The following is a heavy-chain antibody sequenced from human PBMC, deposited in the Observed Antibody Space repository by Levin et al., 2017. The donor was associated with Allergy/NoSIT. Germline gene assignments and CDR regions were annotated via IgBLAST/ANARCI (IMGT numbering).Heavy chain of an antibody. CDR3: ARLEHYYDSSGYDY. Sequence: SETLSLTCTVSGGSISSSSYYWGWIRQPPGKGLEWIGSIYYSGSTYYNPSLKSRVTISVDTSKNQFSLKLSSVTAADTAVYYCARLEHYYDSSGYDYWGQGTLVTVSS. V-gene: IGHV4-39*01. J-gene: IGHJ4*02. CDR2: IYYSGST. CDR1: GGSISSSSYY. D-gene: IGHD3-22*01.